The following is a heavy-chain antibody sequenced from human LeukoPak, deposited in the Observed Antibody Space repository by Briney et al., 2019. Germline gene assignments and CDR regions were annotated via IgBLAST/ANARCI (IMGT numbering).Heavy chain of an antibody. CDR2: IYFSGST. Sequence: PSETLSLTCTVSGGSISSSSYYWGWIRQPPGKGLEWIGSIYFSGSTYYNPSLKSRVTISVDTSKNQFSLKLSSVTAADTAVYYCARGLAVAGSYYYYYMDVWGKGTTVTVSS. D-gene: IGHD6-19*01. CDR3: ARGLAVAGSYYYYYMDV. CDR1: GGSISSSSYY. J-gene: IGHJ6*03. V-gene: IGHV4-39*07.